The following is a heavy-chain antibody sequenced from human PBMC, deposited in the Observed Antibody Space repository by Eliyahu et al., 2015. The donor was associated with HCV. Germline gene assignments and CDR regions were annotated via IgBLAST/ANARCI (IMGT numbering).Heavy chain of an antibody. V-gene: IGHV4-39*01. CDR1: GXSISXSSNY. CDR2: MHYSGST. D-gene: IGHD3-10*01. CDR3: ARHQEGYFGAGSSYYMDV. Sequence: QQHLQESGPGLXKPSETXSLXCTVXGXSISXSSNYWGWIRQPPGKGLEWIGNMHYSGSTYYNPSLKSRVTISVDTSKNQFSLKLSSVTAADTAVYYCARHQEGYFGAGSSYYMDVWGKGTTVTVSS. J-gene: IGHJ6*03.